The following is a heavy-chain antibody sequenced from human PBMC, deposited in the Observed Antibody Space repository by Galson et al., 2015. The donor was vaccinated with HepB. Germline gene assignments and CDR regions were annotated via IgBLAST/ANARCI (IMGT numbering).Heavy chain of an antibody. CDR1: EDTFNSYA. CDR2: IIPILEIA. J-gene: IGHJ4*02. D-gene: IGHD1-1*01. CDR3: ARDRRTAHESDY. Sequence: SVKVSCKASEDTFNSYAISWVRQAPGQGLEWVGRIIPILEIANYAQKFLGRVTITAATSTSTAYMELTSLTSEDTAVYYCARDRRTAHESDYWGQGTLVTVSS. V-gene: IGHV1-69*04.